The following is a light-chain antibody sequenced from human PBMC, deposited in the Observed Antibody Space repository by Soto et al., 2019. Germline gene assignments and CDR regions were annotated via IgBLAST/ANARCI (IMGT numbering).Light chain of an antibody. CDR3: SSYTSSSALGV. V-gene: IGLV2-14*03. J-gene: IGLJ1*01. Sequence: QSVLTQPASVSGSPGQSSTISFTGTSSDVGAYNFVSWYQHHPGKAPKLMIYDVRVRPPGVSDRFSGSKSGNTASLPISGLQAEDEADYYCSSYTSSSALGVFGTGTKLTVL. CDR2: DVR. CDR1: SSDVGAYNF.